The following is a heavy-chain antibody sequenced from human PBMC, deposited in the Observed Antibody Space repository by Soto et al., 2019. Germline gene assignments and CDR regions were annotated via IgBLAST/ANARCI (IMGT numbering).Heavy chain of an antibody. CDR3: AREGGYGSDYYYYGMDV. J-gene: IGHJ6*02. CDR1: GGTFSSYA. CDR2: IIPIFGTA. D-gene: IGHD3-10*01. Sequence: GASVKVSCKASGGTFSSYAISWVRQAPGQGLEWMGGIIPIFGTANYAQKFQGRVTITADESTSTAYMELSSLRSEDTAVYYCAREGGYGSDYYYYGMDVWGQGTTVTVSS. V-gene: IGHV1-69*13.